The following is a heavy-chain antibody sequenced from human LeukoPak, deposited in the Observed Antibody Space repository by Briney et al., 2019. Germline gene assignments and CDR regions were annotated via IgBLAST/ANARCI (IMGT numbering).Heavy chain of an antibody. CDR2: IRPIGTNT. V-gene: IGHV3-23*01. Sequence: GGSLRLSCAASGFPFNTYAMTWVRQAPGKGLEYISIIRPIGTNTYYASSVKGRFTISRDDSRTTVYLQMSSLRAEDTAIYYCAKLACYETSAPLRDIDFWGQGTLVTVSS. D-gene: IGHD1-14*01. CDR1: GFPFNTYA. CDR3: AKLACYETSAPLRDIDF. J-gene: IGHJ4*02.